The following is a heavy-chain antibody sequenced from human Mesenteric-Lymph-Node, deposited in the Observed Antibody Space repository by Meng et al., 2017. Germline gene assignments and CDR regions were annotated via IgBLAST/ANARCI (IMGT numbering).Heavy chain of an antibody. CDR2: IKQDGSEK. V-gene: IGHV3-7*01. CDR1: GFTFSSYW. Sequence: GESLKISCAASGFTFSSYWMSWVRQAPGKGLEWVANIKQDGSEKYYVDSVKGRFTISRDNAKNSLYLQMNSLRAEDTAVYYCAGLSWKVARYPASWGQGTLVTVSS. CDR3: AGLSWKVARYPAS. J-gene: IGHJ5*02. D-gene: IGHD3-16*02.